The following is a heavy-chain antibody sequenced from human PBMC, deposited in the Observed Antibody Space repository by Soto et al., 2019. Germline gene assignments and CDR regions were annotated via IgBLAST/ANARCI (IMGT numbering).Heavy chain of an antibody. V-gene: IGHV3-15*07. CDR3: TTDPPAGSRAIDY. Sequence: EVQLVESGGGLVKPGGSLRLSCVGSGISFSDAWMSWVRQAPGRGLEWVGRIKRQTEGGTTDYPASEKGRFIISRDDSENTLDQQMNSLKTEDTAMYYCTTDPPAGSRAIDYWGQGTQVTVSS. CDR1: GISFSDAW. CDR2: IKRQTEGGTT. J-gene: IGHJ4*02.